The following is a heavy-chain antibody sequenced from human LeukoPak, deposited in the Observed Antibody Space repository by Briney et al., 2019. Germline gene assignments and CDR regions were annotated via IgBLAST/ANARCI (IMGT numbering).Heavy chain of an antibody. D-gene: IGHD1-26*01. CDR3: ARRVQKLVGTSWFDP. V-gene: IGHV1-2*02. CDR2: INPKNGDT. CDR1: GYTFYDEL. Sequence: ASVTVSCTASGYTFYDELSHWVRQAPGLGHEWMGAINPKNGDTNYPQRFHRRVTLTRDTSIRTAYMDLRRLKSDDSAVYYCARRVQKLVGTSWFDPWGQGTLVTVSS. J-gene: IGHJ5*02.